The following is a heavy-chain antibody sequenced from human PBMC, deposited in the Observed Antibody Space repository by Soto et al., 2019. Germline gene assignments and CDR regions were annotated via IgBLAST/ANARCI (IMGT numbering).Heavy chain of an antibody. CDR1: GGSFSGYY. CDR3: ARGLTMIVGGVRWFDP. Sequence: SETLSLTCAVYGGSFSGYYWSWIRQPPGKGLEWIGEINHSGSTNYNPSLKSRVTISVDTSKNQFSLKLSSVAAADTAVYYCARGLTMIVGGVRWFDPWGQGTLVTVSS. J-gene: IGHJ5*02. D-gene: IGHD3-22*01. CDR2: INHSGST. V-gene: IGHV4-34*01.